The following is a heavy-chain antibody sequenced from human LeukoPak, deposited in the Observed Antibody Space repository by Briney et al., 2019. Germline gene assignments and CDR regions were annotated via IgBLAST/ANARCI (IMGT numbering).Heavy chain of an antibody. J-gene: IGHJ3*02. Sequence: SETLSLTCAVYGGSFSGYYWSWIRQPPGKGLEWIGEINHSGSTNYNPSLKSRVTISVDTSKNQFSLKLSSVTAADTAVYYCARMERGRDKARYMVRGVAGLRAFDIWGQGTMVTVSS. D-gene: IGHD3-10*01. CDR3: ARMERGRDKARYMVRGVAGLRAFDI. CDR1: GGSFSGYY. V-gene: IGHV4-34*01. CDR2: INHSGST.